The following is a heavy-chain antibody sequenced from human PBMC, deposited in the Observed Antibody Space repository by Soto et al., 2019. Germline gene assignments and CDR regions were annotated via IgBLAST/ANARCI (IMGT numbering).Heavy chain of an antibody. D-gene: IGHD2-2*01. CDR2: IWYDGSKKYYGDSDDGSKK. V-gene: IGHV3-33*01. J-gene: IGHJ6*02. Sequence: GGSLRLSCAASGFSFRDYVMHWVRQAPGKGLEWVALIWYDGSKKYYGDSDDGSKKYYGDSVKGRFTISGENSKNTLYMQMNGLRAEDTAVYYCARVAPGSVVEPAAQPNYYYDMDVWGQGTTVTVSS. CDR1: GFSFRDYV. CDR3: ARVAPGSVVEPAAQPNYYYDMDV.